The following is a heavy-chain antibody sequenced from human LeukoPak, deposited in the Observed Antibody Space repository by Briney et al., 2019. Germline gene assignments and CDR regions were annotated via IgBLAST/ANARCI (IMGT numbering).Heavy chain of an antibody. D-gene: IGHD5-12*01. CDR2: IYYSGST. Sequence: PSETLSLTCTVSGGSISSSPYYWGWIRQPPGKGLEWIGTIYYSGSTYYNPSLKSRVTISVDTSKNQFSLKLSSVTAADTAVYYCARQKFEDSGYFLDYWGQGTLVTVSS. J-gene: IGHJ4*02. CDR1: GGSISSSPYY. V-gene: IGHV4-39*01. CDR3: ARQKFEDSGYFLDY.